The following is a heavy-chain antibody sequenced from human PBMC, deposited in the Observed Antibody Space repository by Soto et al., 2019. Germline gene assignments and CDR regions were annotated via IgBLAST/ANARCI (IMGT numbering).Heavy chain of an antibody. D-gene: IGHD2-8*02. CDR2: ILVDGRT. CDR1: GFPCGSYD. Sequence: GGSLRLSCAASGFPCGSYDMTWVRQAPGKGLEWVSTILVDGRTFYVDSVKGRFTISRDNSRNTVYLQMNSLTAGDTALYYCAKATATGGGAFDFCGQGTMVTV. J-gene: IGHJ3*01. V-gene: IGHV3-23*01. CDR3: AKATATGGGAFDF.